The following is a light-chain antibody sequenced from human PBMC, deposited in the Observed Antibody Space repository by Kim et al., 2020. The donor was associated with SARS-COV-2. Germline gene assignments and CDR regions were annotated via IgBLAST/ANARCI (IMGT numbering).Light chain of an antibody. Sequence: EVMMTQSPATLSVSPGERATLSCRASQSVNSNLAWYQQKPGQAPRLLIYGASTRASGVPARFSGSGSGTEFTLTISSLQSEDFAVYYCQQFNNWPLYSFGQGNKLEIK. CDR2: GAS. J-gene: IGKJ2*03. CDR3: QQFNNWPLYS. CDR1: QSVNSN. V-gene: IGKV3-15*01.